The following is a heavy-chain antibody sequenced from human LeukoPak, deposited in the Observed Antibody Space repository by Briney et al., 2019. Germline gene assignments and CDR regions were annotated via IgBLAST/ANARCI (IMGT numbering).Heavy chain of an antibody. CDR2: INHSGST. Sequence: SETLSLTCAVYGGSFSSYYWSWIRQPPGKGLEWIGEINHSGSTNYNPSLKSRVTISVDTSKNQFSLKLSSVTAADTAVYYCARDQYCSSTSCSVRTFDYWGQGTRVTVSS. CDR1: GGSFSSYY. CDR3: ARDQYCSSTSCSVRTFDY. D-gene: IGHD2-2*01. V-gene: IGHV4-34*01. J-gene: IGHJ4*02.